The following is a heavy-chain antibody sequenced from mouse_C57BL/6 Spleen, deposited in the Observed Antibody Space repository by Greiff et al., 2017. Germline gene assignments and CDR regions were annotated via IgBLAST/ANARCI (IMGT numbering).Heavy chain of an antibody. V-gene: IGHV1-81*01. CDR3: ARQFITTVVEGFYFDY. D-gene: IGHD1-1*01. CDR1: GYTFTSYG. CDR2: IYPRSGNT. Sequence: VQLQQSGAELARPGASVKLSCKASGYTFTSYGISWVKQRTGQGLEWIGEIYPRSGNTYYNEKFKGKATLTADKSSSTAYMELRSLTSEDSAVYFCARQFITTVVEGFYFDYWGQGTTLTVSS. J-gene: IGHJ2*01.